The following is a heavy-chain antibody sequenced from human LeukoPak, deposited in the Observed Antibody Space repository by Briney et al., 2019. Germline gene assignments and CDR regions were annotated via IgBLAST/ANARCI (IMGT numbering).Heavy chain of an antibody. CDR3: ANVYDILTGATDAFDI. CDR2: INPNSGGT. CDR1: GYTFTGYY. Sequence: ASVKVSCKASGYTFTGYYMHWVRQAPGQGLEWMGWINPNSGGTNYAQKFQGRATMTRDTSISTAYMELSRLRSDDTAVYYCANVYDILTGATDAFDIWGQGTMVTVSS. D-gene: IGHD3-9*01. V-gene: IGHV1-2*02. J-gene: IGHJ3*02.